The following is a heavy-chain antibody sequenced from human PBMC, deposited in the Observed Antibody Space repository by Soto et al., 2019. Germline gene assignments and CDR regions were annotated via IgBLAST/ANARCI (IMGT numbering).Heavy chain of an antibody. CDR3: ARHSDDYGDDPYFDE. CDR2: INDSGNI. D-gene: IGHD4-17*01. CDR1: GASFSGYQ. V-gene: IGHV4-34*01. J-gene: IGHJ4*02. Sequence: SETLSLTCAVYGASFSGYQWTWIRQTPGKGLEWIGEINDSGNINYNPSLKSRVTISLDTPKKQISLKLSSVTAADTAVYYCARHSDDYGDDPYFDEWGQRTTVTVSS.